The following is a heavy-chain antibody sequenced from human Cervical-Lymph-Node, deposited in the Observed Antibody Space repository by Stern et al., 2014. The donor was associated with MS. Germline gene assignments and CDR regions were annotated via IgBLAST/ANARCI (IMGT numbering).Heavy chain of an antibody. CDR2: IYYSGST. D-gene: IGHD3-10*01. J-gene: IGHJ4*02. V-gene: IGHV4-39*01. Sequence: VQLVESGPGLVKPSETLSLTCTVSGGSISTSNYYWGWIRQPPGKGLEWIGSIYYSGSTYYNPSLKSRVTIFVDTSKKPFSLKVSLVTAADTAVYYCARLGVRWFEDLYWGQGTLVTVSS. CDR1: GGSISTSNYY. CDR3: ARLGVRWFEDLY.